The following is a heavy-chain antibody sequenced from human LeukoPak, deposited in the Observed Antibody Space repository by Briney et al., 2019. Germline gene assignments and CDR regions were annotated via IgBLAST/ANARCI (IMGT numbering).Heavy chain of an antibody. D-gene: IGHD3-22*01. CDR1: GYTFTSYD. CDR2: MNPNNGNT. V-gene: IGHV1-8*01. Sequence: ASVKVSCKASGYTFTSYDISWVRQASGQGLEWMGWMNPNNGNTGYAQRFQGRVTLTRDTSISTAYMELSSLRSEDTAVYYCARGFLGYDSSDYAFSYYWGQGTLVTVSS. CDR3: ARGFLGYDSSDYAFSYY. J-gene: IGHJ4*02.